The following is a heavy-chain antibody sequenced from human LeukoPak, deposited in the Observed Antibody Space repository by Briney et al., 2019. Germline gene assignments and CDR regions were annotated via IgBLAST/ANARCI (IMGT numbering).Heavy chain of an antibody. CDR1: GFTFSSYS. Sequence: PGGSLRLSCAASGFTFSSYSMNWVRQAPGKGLEWVAVIANDGRDKHHADSVKGRFTISRDNSENTVYLQMNSLRSEDSGVYYCAKDKSFGAAGYHFDFWGQGALITVSS. CDR3: AKDKSFGAAGYHFDF. J-gene: IGHJ4*02. D-gene: IGHD3-3*01. V-gene: IGHV3-30*18. CDR2: IANDGRDK.